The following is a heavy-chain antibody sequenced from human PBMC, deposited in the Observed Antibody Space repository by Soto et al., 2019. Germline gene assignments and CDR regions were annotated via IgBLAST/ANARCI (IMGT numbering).Heavy chain of an antibody. V-gene: IGHV1-18*01. D-gene: IGHD3-3*01. Sequence: ASVKVSCKASGYTFTSYGISWVRQAPGQGLEWMGWISAYNGNTNYAQKLQGRVTMTTDTSTSTAYRDLRSLRSDDTAVYYCARGGYYDFWSGYYPYDAFDIWGQGTMVTVSS. J-gene: IGHJ3*02. CDR3: ARGGYYDFWSGYYPYDAFDI. CDR2: ISAYNGNT. CDR1: GYTFTSYG.